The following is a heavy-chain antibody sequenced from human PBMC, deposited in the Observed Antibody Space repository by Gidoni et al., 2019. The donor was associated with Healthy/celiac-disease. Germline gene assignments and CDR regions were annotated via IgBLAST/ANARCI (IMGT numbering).Heavy chain of an antibody. D-gene: IGHD3-22*01. Sequence: QVQLVQSGAEVKKPGASVKVSCKASGSTFNSYYMHWVRQAPGQGLEWMGIINPSGGSTSYAQKFQGRVTMTRDTSTSTVYMELSSLRSEDTSVYYCARDRNYDSSDGAYYFDYWGQGTLVTVSS. CDR2: INPSGGST. V-gene: IGHV1-46*02. CDR3: ARDRNYDSSDGAYYFDY. J-gene: IGHJ4*02. CDR1: GSTFNSYY.